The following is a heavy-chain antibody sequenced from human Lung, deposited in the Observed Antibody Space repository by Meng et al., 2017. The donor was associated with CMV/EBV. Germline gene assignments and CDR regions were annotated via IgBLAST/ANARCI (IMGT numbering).Heavy chain of an antibody. Sequence: SCAASGFTFSSYEMNWVRQAPGKGLEWVSYISSSGSTIYYADSVKGRFTISRDNAKNSLYLQMNSLRAEDTAVYYCASLKDIVVVPAAKGSKYYYYGMDVWGQGTXVTVSS. J-gene: IGHJ6*02. V-gene: IGHV3-48*03. CDR1: GFTFSSYE. D-gene: IGHD2-2*01. CDR3: ASLKDIVVVPAAKGSKYYYYGMDV. CDR2: ISSSGSTI.